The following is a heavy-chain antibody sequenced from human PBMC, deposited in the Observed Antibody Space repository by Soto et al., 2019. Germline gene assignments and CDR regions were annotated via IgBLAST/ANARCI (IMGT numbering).Heavy chain of an antibody. J-gene: IGHJ3*02. Sequence: QLQLQESGSGLVKPSQTLSLTCAVSGGSISSGGYSWSWIRQPPGKSLAWIGYIYHSGSTYYNPSLMSRATISVDRTKNQCSLKLSSVTAASTAVYYCASRSYRHNDAFDIWGQGTMVTVSS. CDR1: GGSISSGGYS. V-gene: IGHV4-30-2*01. CDR3: ASRSYRHNDAFDI. CDR2: IYHSGST. D-gene: IGHD3-16*02.